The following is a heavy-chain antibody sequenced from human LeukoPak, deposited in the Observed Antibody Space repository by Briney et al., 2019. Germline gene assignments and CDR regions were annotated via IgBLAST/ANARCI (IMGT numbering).Heavy chain of an antibody. J-gene: IGHJ5*02. V-gene: IGHV4-4*09. CDR1: GGSISSYY. D-gene: IGHD2-2*02. Sequence: SETLSLTRTVSGGSISSYYWSWIRQPPGKGLEWIGYIYTSGSTNYNPSLKSRVTITVDTSKNQFSLKLSSVTAADTAVYYCAKHQYLANWFDPWGQGTLVTVSS. CDR2: IYTSGST. CDR3: AKHQYLANWFDP.